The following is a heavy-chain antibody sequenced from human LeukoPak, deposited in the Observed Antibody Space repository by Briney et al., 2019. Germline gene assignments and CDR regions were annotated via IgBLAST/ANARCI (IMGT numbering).Heavy chain of an antibody. J-gene: IGHJ4*02. D-gene: IGHD2-8*02. Sequence: PGRSLRLSCAASGFTVSTNYMSWVRQAPGKGLEWVSVIYSSGGTYYADSVRGRFTISRDNSRNTVSLQMDSLRVEDTAIYYCARDMSGPPLFYYWGQGTLVTVSS. CDR2: IYSSGGT. CDR3: ARDMSGPPLFYY. V-gene: IGHV3-53*01. CDR1: GFTVSTNY.